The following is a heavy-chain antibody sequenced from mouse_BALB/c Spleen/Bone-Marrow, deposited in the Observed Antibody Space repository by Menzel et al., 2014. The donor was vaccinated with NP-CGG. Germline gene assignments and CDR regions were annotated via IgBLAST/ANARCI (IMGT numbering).Heavy chain of an antibody. CDR1: GYTFTDYV. Sequence: VQLVESGPELVKPGASVKMSCKASGYTFTDYVITWVKQRTGQGLEWIGEIYPGSGSTYYNEKFKGKATLTADKSSNTAYMQFGSLTSEDSAVYFCARLDGNYRYAMDYWGQGTSVTVSS. CDR2: IYPGSGST. V-gene: IGHV1-77*01. CDR3: ARLDGNYRYAMDY. J-gene: IGHJ4*01. D-gene: IGHD2-1*01.